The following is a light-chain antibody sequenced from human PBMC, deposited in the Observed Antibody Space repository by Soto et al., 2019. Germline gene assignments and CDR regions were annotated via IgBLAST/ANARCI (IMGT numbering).Light chain of an antibody. V-gene: IGKV1-33*01. CDR2: HAS. Sequence: DIQMTQSPSSLSASVGDRVTITCQASQDISNYLNWYQQKPGKAPKLLIYHASNLETGVPSRFSGSGFGTDFSFTISSRQPEDIATSYCQQYDSLPMYTFGQGTKLEIK. J-gene: IGKJ2*01. CDR1: QDISNY. CDR3: QQYDSLPMYT.